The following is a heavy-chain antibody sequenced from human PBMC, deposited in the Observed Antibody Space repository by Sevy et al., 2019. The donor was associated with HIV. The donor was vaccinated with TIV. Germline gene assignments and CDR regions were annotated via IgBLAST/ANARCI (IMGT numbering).Heavy chain of an antibody. CDR3: AKDPGYSSSWYALAYYFDY. D-gene: IGHD6-13*01. Sequence: GGSLRLSCAASGISFNTYGIHRVRQAPGKGLEWVAAISSDGSIRYYADSVKGRFTISRDNSKNTLYLQMNSLRAEDTAVYYCAKDPGYSSSWYALAYYFDYWGRGTLVTVSS. CDR2: ISSDGSIR. V-gene: IGHV3-30*18. J-gene: IGHJ4*02. CDR1: GISFNTYG.